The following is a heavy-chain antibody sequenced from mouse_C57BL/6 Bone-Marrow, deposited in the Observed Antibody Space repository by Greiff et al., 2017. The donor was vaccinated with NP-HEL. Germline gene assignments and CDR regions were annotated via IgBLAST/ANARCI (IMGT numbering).Heavy chain of an antibody. Sequence: VQLQQSGPELVKPGASVKISCKASGYSFTGYYVNWVKQSPEKSLEWIGEINPSTGGTTYNQKFKAKATLTVDKSSSTAYMQLKSLTSEDSAVYYCARGGVGRRYYFDYWGQGTTLTVSS. CDR3: ARGGVGRRYYFDY. J-gene: IGHJ2*01. V-gene: IGHV1-42*01. CDR2: INPSTGGT. CDR1: GYSFTGYY. D-gene: IGHD1-1*02.